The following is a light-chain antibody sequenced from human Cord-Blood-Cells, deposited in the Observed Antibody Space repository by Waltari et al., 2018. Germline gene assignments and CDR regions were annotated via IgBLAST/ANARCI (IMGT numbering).Light chain of an antibody. Sequence: QSALTQPASVSGSPGQSITISCTGTSSDVGGYNYVSWYQQHPGKAPKLMIYEDSNRPSGVSNRFSGSKSCNTASLTISGLQAEDEADYYCSSYTSSSTLVFGTGTKVTVL. CDR1: SSDVGGYNY. J-gene: IGLJ1*01. CDR2: EDS. CDR3: SSYTSSSTLV. V-gene: IGLV2-14*01.